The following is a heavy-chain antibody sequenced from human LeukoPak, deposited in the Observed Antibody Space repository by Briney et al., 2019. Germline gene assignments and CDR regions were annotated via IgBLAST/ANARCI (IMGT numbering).Heavy chain of an antibody. D-gene: IGHD6-13*01. Sequence: ASVRVSCKASGYTFTGYYMHWVRQAPGQGLEWMGWINPNSGGTNYAQKFQGWVTMTRDTSISTAYMELSRLRSDDTAVYYCARGGRSWLAHHGFDPWGQGTLVTVSS. CDR3: ARGGRSWLAHHGFDP. CDR1: GYTFTGYY. V-gene: IGHV1-2*04. CDR2: INPNSGGT. J-gene: IGHJ5*02.